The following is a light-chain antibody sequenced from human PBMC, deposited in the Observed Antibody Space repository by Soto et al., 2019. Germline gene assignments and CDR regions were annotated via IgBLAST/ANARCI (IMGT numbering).Light chain of an antibody. J-gene: IGLJ2*01. V-gene: IGLV2-8*01. Sequence: QSVLTQPPSASGPPGQSVTISCTGTSSDVGGYNYVSWYQHHPGKAPKLMLYEVSKRPSGVPARFSGSKSGNTASLTVSGLQAEDEAHYYCTSYAGSNNVVVFGGGTKLTVL. CDR2: EVS. CDR1: SSDVGGYNY. CDR3: TSYAGSNNVVV.